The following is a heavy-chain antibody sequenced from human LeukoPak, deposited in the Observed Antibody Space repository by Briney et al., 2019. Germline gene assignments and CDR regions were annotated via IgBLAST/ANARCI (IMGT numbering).Heavy chain of an antibody. J-gene: IGHJ4*02. D-gene: IGHD2-15*01. Sequence: ASVKVSCKASGYTFTRYGISWVRQAPGQGLERMGWISANNCDTNSAQKFQDRVTMTTDTSTSTAYMELRSLRSDDTAVYYCARDFFHGHCAGLSCFLLDYWGQGSLVTVSS. CDR3: ARDFFHGHCAGLSCFLLDY. CDR1: GYTFTRYG. V-gene: IGHV1-18*01. CDR2: ISANNCDT.